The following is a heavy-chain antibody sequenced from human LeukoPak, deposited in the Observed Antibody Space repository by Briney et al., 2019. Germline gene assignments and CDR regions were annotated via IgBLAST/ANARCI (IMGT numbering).Heavy chain of an antibody. J-gene: IGHJ6*03. V-gene: IGHV3-7*01. CDR1: GFTFSSYW. D-gene: IGHD3-16*01. Sequence: GGSLRLSCAASGFTFSSYWMSWVRQAPGKGLEWGANIKQDGSEKYSMDSVKGRFTISRDNAKNSLYMQMNSLRAEDTAVYYCARVMSASVWRSYGSYYYYYYMDIWGKGTTVTVSS. CDR2: IKQDGSEK. CDR3: ARVMSASVWRSYGSYYYYYYMDI.